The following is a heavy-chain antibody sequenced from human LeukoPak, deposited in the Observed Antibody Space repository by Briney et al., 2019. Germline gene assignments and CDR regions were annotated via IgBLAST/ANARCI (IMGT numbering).Heavy chain of an antibody. CDR2: ISYSGST. CDR3: ASGAQGDSFDY. CDR1: GGSINGYF. D-gene: IGHD2-21*02. J-gene: IGHJ4*02. Sequence: PSETLSLTCTVSGGSINGYFWTWIRQPPGKGLEWIGYISYSGSTNYNPSLKSRVTISVDTSKNQFSLKLSSVTAADTAVYYCASGAQGDSFDYWGQGTLVTV. V-gene: IGHV4-59*01.